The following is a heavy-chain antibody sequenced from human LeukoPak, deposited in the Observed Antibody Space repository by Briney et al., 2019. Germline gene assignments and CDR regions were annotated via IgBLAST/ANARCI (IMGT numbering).Heavy chain of an antibody. V-gene: IGHV1-2*02. CDR2: INPNSGGT. CDR1: GYTLTGYY. Sequence: ASVKVSCKASGYTLTGYYMHWVRQAPGRGLEWMGWINPNSGGTNYAQKFQGRVTMTRDTSTSTVYMELSSLRSEDTAVYYCARGGRGNGYFDYWGQGTLVTVSS. D-gene: IGHD1-1*01. CDR3: ARGGRGNGYFDY. J-gene: IGHJ4*02.